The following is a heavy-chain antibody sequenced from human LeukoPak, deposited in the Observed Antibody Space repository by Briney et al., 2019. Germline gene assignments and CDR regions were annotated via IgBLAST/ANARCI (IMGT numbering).Heavy chain of an antibody. CDR3: ARLYSGYSSSCLTH. J-gene: IGHJ4*02. V-gene: IGHV5-51*01. Sequence: GESLKISCQGSGYYFTSYWIAWVRPMAGKGLEWMGIIYPGDSDTRYSPSFQGQVTISADKSISTAYLQWSSLKASDAAMYYCARLYSGYSSSCLTHWGQGTLVTVSS. D-gene: IGHD6-13*01. CDR2: IYPGDSDT. CDR1: GYYFTSYW.